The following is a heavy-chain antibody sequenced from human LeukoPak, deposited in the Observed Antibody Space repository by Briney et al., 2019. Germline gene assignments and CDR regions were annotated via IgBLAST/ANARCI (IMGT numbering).Heavy chain of an antibody. J-gene: IGHJ4*02. CDR3: ARAQYYYPHHYYVY. Sequence: ASVKVSCKASGYIFTGYYMNWVRQAPGQGLEWMGWINPNSGDTSYAQKFQGRVTMTRDTSISTAYMELSRLRSDDTAVYYCARAQYYYPHHYYVYWGQGTLVTVSS. V-gene: IGHV1-2*02. CDR1: GYIFTGYY. D-gene: IGHD3-10*01. CDR2: INPNSGDT.